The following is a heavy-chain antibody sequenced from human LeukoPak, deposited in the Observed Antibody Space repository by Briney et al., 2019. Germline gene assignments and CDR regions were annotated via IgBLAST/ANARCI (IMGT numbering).Heavy chain of an antibody. CDR1: GFTFSSYA. CDR3: AKSKLLLRRYGYFDY. D-gene: IGHD2-15*01. Sequence: PGGSLRLSCAASGFTFSSYAMSWVRQAPGKGLEWVLAISGSGGSTYYADSVKGRFTISRDNSKNTLYLQMNSLRAEDTAVYYCAKSKLLLRRYGYFDYWGQGTLVTVSS. J-gene: IGHJ4*02. CDR2: ISGSGGST. V-gene: IGHV3-23*01.